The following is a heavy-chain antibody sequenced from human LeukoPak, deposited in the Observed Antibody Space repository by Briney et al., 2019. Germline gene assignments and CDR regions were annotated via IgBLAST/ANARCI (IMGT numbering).Heavy chain of an antibody. Sequence: SETLSLTCIVPGGSISSSSYYWAWIRQPPGKGLEWIGEINHSGSTNYNPSLKSRVTISVDTSKNQFSLKLSSVTAADTAVYYCARVDRQWFGELLRHDNWFDPWGQGTLVTVSS. V-gene: IGHV4-39*07. CDR3: ARVDRQWFGELLRHDNWFDP. CDR1: GGSISSSSYY. D-gene: IGHD3-10*01. CDR2: INHSGST. J-gene: IGHJ5*02.